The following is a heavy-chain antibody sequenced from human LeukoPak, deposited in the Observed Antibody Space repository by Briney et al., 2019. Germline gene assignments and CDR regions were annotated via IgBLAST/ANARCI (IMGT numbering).Heavy chain of an antibody. J-gene: IGHJ4*02. CDR1: GFTFTSSA. D-gene: IGHD3-22*01. CDR3: AASYYFNSSGPGY. Sequence: SVKVSCKASGFTFTSSALQWVRQARGQRLEWIGWIVVGSGNTNYAQKFQERVTITRDMSTSTAYMELCSLRSEDTAVHYCAASYYFNSSGPGYWGQGTLVTVSS. V-gene: IGHV1-58*01. CDR2: IVVGSGNT.